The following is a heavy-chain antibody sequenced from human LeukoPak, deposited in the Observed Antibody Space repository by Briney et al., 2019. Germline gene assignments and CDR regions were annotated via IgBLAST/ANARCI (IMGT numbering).Heavy chain of an antibody. CDR1: GYTFTAHF. J-gene: IGHJ3*02. Sequence: ASVKVSCKASGYTFTAHFIHWVRQAPGQGLEWMGWINTNIGNPTYAQGFTGRFVFSLDTSVRTAYLQMSSLKAEDTAVYYCARGTYGGNSGDTFDIWGQGTMVTVSS. D-gene: IGHD4-23*01. V-gene: IGHV7-4-1*02. CDR2: INTNIGNP. CDR3: ARGTYGGNSGDTFDI.